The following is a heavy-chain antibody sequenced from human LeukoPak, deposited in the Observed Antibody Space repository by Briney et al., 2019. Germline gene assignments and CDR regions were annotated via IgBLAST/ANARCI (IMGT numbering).Heavy chain of an antibody. CDR3: ARDQGVATYNYYGLDV. CDR1: GGSLSGYY. Sequence: SETLSLTCAVYGGSLSGYYWSWIRQPPGKGLEWIGYIYYSGSTNYNPSLKSRVTISVDTSKNQFSLKLSSVTAADTAVYYCARDQGVATYNYYGLDVWGQGTTVTVSS. CDR2: IYYSGST. D-gene: IGHD2-8*01. J-gene: IGHJ6*02. V-gene: IGHV4-59*01.